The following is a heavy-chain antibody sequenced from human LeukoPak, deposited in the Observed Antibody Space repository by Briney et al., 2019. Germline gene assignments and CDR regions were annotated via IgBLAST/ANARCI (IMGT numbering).Heavy chain of an antibody. CDR1: GGSFSGYY. J-gene: IGHJ2*01. CDR2: TNHSGST. Sequence: SETLSLTCAVYGGSFSGYYWSWIGKPPGKGLEWIGETNHSGSTNYNPSLKSRVTISVDTSKNQFSLKLSSVTAADTAVYYCARRRGYSYGYTVRGWYFDLWGRGTLVTVSS. CDR3: ARRRGYSYGYTVRGWYFDL. D-gene: IGHD5-18*01. V-gene: IGHV4-34*01.